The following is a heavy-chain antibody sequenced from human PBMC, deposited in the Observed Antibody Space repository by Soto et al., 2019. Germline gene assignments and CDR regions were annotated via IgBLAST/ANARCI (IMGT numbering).Heavy chain of an antibody. J-gene: IGHJ5*02. CDR1: GGSISSGDYY. D-gene: IGHD2-15*01. Sequence: PSETLSLTCTVSGGSISSGDYYWSWIRQPPGKGLEWIGYIYYSGSTYYNPSLKSRVTISVDTSKNQFSPKLSSVTAADTAVYYCARAEGVVVVAATSNWFDPWGQGTLVTVSS. CDR2: IYYSGST. V-gene: IGHV4-30-4*01. CDR3: ARAEGVVVVAATSNWFDP.